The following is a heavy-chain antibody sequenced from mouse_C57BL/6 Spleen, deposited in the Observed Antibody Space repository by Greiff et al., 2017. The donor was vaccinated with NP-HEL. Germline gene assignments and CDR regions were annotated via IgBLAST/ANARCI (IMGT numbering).Heavy chain of an antibody. D-gene: IGHD1-1*01. CDR2: FYPGSGSI. Sequence: VKLQESGAELVKPGASVKLSCKASGYTFTEYTIHWVKQRSGQDLEWIGWFYPGSGSIKYNEKFKDKATLTADKSSSTVYMELSRLTSEDSAVYFCARHEEGYYGSSYYFDYWGQGTTLTVSS. J-gene: IGHJ2*01. V-gene: IGHV1-62-2*01. CDR1: GYTFTEYT. CDR3: ARHEEGYYGSSYYFDY.